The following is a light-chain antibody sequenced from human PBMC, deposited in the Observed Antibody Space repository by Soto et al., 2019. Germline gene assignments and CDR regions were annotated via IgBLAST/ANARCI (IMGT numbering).Light chain of an antibody. Sequence: EIVLTQSPVTLSLSPGERATLSCRASQSVSSNLAWYQQKPGQAPRLLIYGASNRATGIPDRFSGSGSGTDFTLTISRLEPEDFAVYYCQQYGSPGTFGQGTKVDIK. CDR2: GAS. CDR3: QQYGSPGT. CDR1: QSVSSN. V-gene: IGKV3-20*01. J-gene: IGKJ1*01.